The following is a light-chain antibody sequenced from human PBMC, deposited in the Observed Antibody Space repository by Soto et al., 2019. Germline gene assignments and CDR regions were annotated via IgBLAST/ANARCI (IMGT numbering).Light chain of an antibody. CDR3: QQRSNWPPTWT. CDR1: QSVSSY. Sequence: EIVLTQSPATLSLSPGERATLSCRASQSVSSYLAWYQRKPGQAPRLLIYDASKRATGIPARFSGSGSGTDFTLTISSLEPEDFAVYYCQQRSNWPPTWTFGQGTRVEIK. J-gene: IGKJ1*01. CDR2: DAS. V-gene: IGKV3-11*01.